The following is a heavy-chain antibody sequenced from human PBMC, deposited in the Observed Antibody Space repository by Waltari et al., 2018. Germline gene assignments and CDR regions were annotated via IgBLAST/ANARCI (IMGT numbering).Heavy chain of an antibody. J-gene: IGHJ4*02. D-gene: IGHD3-16*02. CDR1: GYSFTDFH. CDR3: ASIGRDFVWGSYRY. V-gene: IGHV1-2*02. CDR2: INPNTGFT. Sequence: QLVQSGAEVRKPGASVKVSCKASGYSFTDFHLHWVRQAPGQGLVWLGWINPNTGFTKYAPDFQARVTMTRDTSVDTAYMELTNLRSDDTAVYFCASIGRDFVWGSYRYWGQGSLVTVSS.